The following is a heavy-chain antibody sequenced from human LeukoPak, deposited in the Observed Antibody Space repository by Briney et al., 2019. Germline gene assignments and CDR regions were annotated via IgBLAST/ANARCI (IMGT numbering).Heavy chain of an antibody. Sequence: SETLSLTCAVYGGSFSGYYWSWIRQPPGKGLEWIGEINHSGSTNYNPSLKSRVTISVDTSKNQFSLKLSSVTAADTAVYYCARGSDYGDYEYWGQGTLVTVSS. V-gene: IGHV4-34*01. CDR3: ARGSDYGDYEY. D-gene: IGHD4-17*01. CDR1: GGSFSGYY. J-gene: IGHJ4*02. CDR2: INHSGST.